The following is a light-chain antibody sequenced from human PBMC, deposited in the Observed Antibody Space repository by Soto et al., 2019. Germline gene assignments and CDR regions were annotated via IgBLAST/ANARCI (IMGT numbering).Light chain of an antibody. V-gene: IGLV2-8*01. Sequence: QSVLTQPPSASGSPGQSVTISCTGTSSDVGAYNYVSWYQQHPGKAPKLMIYEVSQRTSGVPDRFSGSKSGNTASLTVSGLLAEDEADYYCSSYAGSNIVLFGGGTKLTVL. CDR2: EVS. CDR3: SSYAGSNIVL. J-gene: IGLJ2*01. CDR1: SSDVGAYNY.